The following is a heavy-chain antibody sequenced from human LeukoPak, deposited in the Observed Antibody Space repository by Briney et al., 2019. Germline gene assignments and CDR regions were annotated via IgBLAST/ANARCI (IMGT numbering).Heavy chain of an antibody. J-gene: IGHJ6*03. D-gene: IGHD3-3*01. CDR1: GYSITSGYY. CDR2: IYHTGST. Sequence: SETLSLTCTVSGYSITSGYYWGWIRQPPGKGLEWIGSIYHTGSTYYNPSLKSRVTISVDKSKNQFSLKLSSVTAADTAVYYCARVYRGFLEWLGTVDYYYMDVWGKGTTVTVSS. V-gene: IGHV4-38-2*02. CDR3: ARVYRGFLEWLGTVDYYYMDV.